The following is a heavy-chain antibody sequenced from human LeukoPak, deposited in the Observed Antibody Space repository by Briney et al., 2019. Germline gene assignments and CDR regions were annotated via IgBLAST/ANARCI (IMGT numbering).Heavy chain of an antibody. V-gene: IGHV3-21*01. J-gene: IGHJ4*02. D-gene: IGHD1-26*01. Sequence: GGSLRLSCAASGFTFSSYSMNWVRQAPGKGLEWVSSISSSSSYIYYADSVKGRFTISRDNAENSLYLQMNSLRAEDTAVYYCARGGATTSQFDYWGQGTLVTVSS. CDR3: ARGGATTSQFDY. CDR2: ISSSSSYI. CDR1: GFTFSSYS.